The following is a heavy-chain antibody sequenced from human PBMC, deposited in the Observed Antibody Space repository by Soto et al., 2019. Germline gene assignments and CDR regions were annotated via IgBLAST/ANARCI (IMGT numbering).Heavy chain of an antibody. CDR1: GYTFTSYA. D-gene: IGHD6-19*01. J-gene: IGHJ4*02. CDR2: INAGNGNT. V-gene: IGHV1-3*01. Sequence: QVQLVQSGAEVKKPGASVKVSCKASGYTFTSYAMHWVRQSSGQRLEWMGWINAGNGNTKYSQKFQGRVTITRDTSASTAYMDMSSLRSEDTAAYYCARVWGIAVAEVWGQGTLVTVSS. CDR3: ARVWGIAVAEV.